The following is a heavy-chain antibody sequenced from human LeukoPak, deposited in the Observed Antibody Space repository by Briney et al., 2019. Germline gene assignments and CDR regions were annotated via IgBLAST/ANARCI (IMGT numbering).Heavy chain of an antibody. D-gene: IGHD6-13*01. CDR3: AKDPEGAAPFDY. CDR2: ISYDGSNK. V-gene: IGHV3-30*18. J-gene: IGHJ4*02. Sequence: GGCLRLSCAASGFTFSSYGMHWVRQAPGKGLEWVAVISYDGSNKYYADSVKGRFTISRDNSKNTLYLQMNSLRAEDTAVYYCAKDPEGAAPFDYWGQGTLVTVSS. CDR1: GFTFSSYG.